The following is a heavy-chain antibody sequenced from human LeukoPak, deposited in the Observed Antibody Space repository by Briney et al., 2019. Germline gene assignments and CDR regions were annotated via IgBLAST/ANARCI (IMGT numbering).Heavy chain of an antibody. D-gene: IGHD4-17*01. Sequence: GGSLRLSCAASGFTFSSHWMHWVRQAPGRGLVWVSRINGDGSSTSYADSVKGRFTISRDNARNTLYLQMNSLRAEDTAVYYCARAGVTVTTGDFDYWGQGTLVTVSS. V-gene: IGHV3-74*01. CDR1: GFTFSSHW. CDR3: ARAGVTVTTGDFDY. CDR2: INGDGSST. J-gene: IGHJ4*02.